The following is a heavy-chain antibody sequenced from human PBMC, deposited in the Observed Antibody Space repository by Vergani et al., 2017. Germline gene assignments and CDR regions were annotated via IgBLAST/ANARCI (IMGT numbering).Heavy chain of an antibody. CDR2: INPNSGGT. V-gene: IGHV1-2*02. CDR1: GYTFTGYY. Sequence: QVQLVQSGAEVKKPGASVKVSCKASGYTFTGYYMHWVRQAPGQGLEWMGWINPNSGGTNYAQKFQGRVTMTRDTSIRTAYMELSRLRSDDTAVYYCASDIVVVPAATRAGFDPWGQGTLVTVSS. CDR3: ASDIVVVPAATRAGFDP. D-gene: IGHD2-2*01. J-gene: IGHJ5*02.